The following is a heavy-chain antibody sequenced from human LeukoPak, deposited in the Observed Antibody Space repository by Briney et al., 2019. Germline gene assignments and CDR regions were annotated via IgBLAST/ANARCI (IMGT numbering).Heavy chain of an antibody. CDR3: ARGDYYDSSGYSLSY. CDR2: ISSSSSYI. J-gene: IGHJ4*02. CDR1: GFTLSSYS. V-gene: IGHV3-21*01. Sequence: GGSLRLSCAASGFTLSSYSMNWVRQAPGKGLEWVSSISSSSSYIYYADSVKGRFTISRDNAKNSLYLQMNSLRAEDTAVYYCARGDYYDSSGYSLSYWGQGTLVTVSS. D-gene: IGHD3-22*01.